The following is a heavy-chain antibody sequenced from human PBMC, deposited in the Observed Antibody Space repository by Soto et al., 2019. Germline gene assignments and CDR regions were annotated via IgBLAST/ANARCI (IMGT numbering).Heavy chain of an antibody. D-gene: IGHD3-10*01. Sequence: EERLVESGGGSVRPGESLRLSCAASGFSFSGAWMSWIRQAPGKGPEWVGRLKSKASGGTADYAAPVNGRFTISRDDSENTLYLQMNCLKTEDTAVDFCTSGGDILSQGTMVTVSS. V-gene: IGHV3-15*07. CDR2: LKSKASGGTA. J-gene: IGHJ3*02. CDR3: TSGGDI. CDR1: GFSFSGAW.